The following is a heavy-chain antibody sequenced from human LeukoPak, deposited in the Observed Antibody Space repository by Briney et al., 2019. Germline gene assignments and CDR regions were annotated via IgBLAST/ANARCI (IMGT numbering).Heavy chain of an antibody. CDR1: GFTVSSNY. V-gene: IGHV3-53*01. Sequence: PGGSLRLSCAASGFTVSSNYMSWVRQAPGKGPEWVSVIYSGGSTYYADSVKGRFTISRDNSKNALYLQMNSLRAEDTAVYYCARDSGYSSGWLDYWGQGTLVTVSS. CDR2: IYSGGST. J-gene: IGHJ4*02. D-gene: IGHD6-19*01. CDR3: ARDSGYSSGWLDY.